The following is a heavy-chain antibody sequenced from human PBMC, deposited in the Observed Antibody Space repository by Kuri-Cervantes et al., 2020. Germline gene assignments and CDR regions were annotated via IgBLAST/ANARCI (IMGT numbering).Heavy chain of an antibody. J-gene: IGHJ6*03. V-gene: IGHV3-74*01. CDR1: GFTFSSYW. D-gene: IGHD3-10*01. CDR2: INSDGSST. Sequence: GGSLRLSCAASGFTFSSYWMHWVRQAPGKGLVWVSRINSDGSSTSYADSVKGRFTISRDNAKNSLYLQMNSLRAEDTAVYYCAREYYGSGSYWGSGYYYYYMDVWGKGTTVTVSS. CDR3: AREYYGSGSYWGSGYYYYYMDV.